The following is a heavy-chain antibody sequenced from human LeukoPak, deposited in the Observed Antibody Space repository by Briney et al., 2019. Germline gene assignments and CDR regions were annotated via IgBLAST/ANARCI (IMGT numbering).Heavy chain of an antibody. J-gene: IGHJ5*02. CDR2: ISGSGGST. D-gene: IGHD1-26*01. V-gene: IGHV3-23*01. CDR3: AKDLSGSYLNWFDP. CDR1: GFTFSSYA. Sequence: GGSLRLSCAASGFTFSSYAMSWVRQAPGKGLEWVSAISGSGGSTYYADSVKGRFTISRDNSKNTLYLQMNSLRAEDTAVYYRAKDLSGSYLNWFDPWGQGTLVTVSS.